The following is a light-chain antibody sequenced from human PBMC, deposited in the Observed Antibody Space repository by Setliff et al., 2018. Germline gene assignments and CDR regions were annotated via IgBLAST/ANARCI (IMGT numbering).Light chain of an antibody. J-gene: IGLJ1*01. CDR3: SSYTVGSTLSV. CDR2: DVT. CDR1: SSDVGGYDY. Sequence: QSALAQPASVSGSPGQSITFSCTGSSSDVGGYDYVSWCQQHPGKAPKLLIYDVTNRPSGVSNRFSGSKSGNTASLTISGPQAEDEAEYFCSSYTVGSTLSVFGTGTRSPS. V-gene: IGLV2-14*03.